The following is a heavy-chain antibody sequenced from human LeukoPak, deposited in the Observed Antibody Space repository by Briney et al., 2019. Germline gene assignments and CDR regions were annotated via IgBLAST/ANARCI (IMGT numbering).Heavy chain of an antibody. D-gene: IGHD3-22*01. J-gene: IGHJ4*02. CDR1: GGSISSGNYY. Sequence: SQTLSLTCTVSGGSISSGNYYWSWLRQPAGKGLEWIGRISASGSTYYNPSLKSRVTISVDTSKNQFSLKLSSVTAADTAVYYCARDAARYYYDSSGLDYWGQGTLVTVS. CDR3: ARDAARYYYDSSGLDY. V-gene: IGHV4-61*02. CDR2: ISASGST.